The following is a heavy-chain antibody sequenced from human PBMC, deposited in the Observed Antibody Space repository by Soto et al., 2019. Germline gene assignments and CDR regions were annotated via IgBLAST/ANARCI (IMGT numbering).Heavy chain of an antibody. CDR3: ARKAPVTTCFDY. CDR1: DGSISSDRYY. Sequence: VQLQESGPGLVKPSQTLSLTCTVSDGSISSDRYYWSWISEHPGKGLEWIGYIYYSGSTYYNPSLKSRVTISVDTSKNQFSLKLSSVTAADTAVYYCARKAPVTTCFDYWGQGTLVTVSS. D-gene: IGHD4-17*01. CDR2: IYYSGST. J-gene: IGHJ4*02. V-gene: IGHV4-31*03.